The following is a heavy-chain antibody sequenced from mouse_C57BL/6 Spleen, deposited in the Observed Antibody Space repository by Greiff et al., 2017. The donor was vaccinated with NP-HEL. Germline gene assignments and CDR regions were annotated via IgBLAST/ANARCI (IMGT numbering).Heavy chain of an antibody. D-gene: IGHD2-5*01. Sequence: DVKLVESGGGLVKPGGSLKLSCAASGFTFSDYGMHWVRQAPEKGLEWVAYISSGSSTIYYADTVKGRFTISRDNAKNTLFLQMTSLRSEDTAMYYCAKGGTSYSNLDYWGQGTTLTVSS. CDR2: ISSGSSTI. CDR3: AKGGTSYSNLDY. J-gene: IGHJ2*01. CDR1: GFTFSDYG. V-gene: IGHV5-17*01.